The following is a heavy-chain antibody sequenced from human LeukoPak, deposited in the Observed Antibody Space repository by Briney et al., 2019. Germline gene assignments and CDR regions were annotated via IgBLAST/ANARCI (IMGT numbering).Heavy chain of an antibody. Sequence: PGGSLRLSCAASGFTFSSYAMNWVRQAPGKGLEWVSYISSSDGTIHYADSVKGRFTISRDNSNNSLYLQMDSLRAEDTVVYYCAREPRIAAFFTARDSGGTERTIFDPWGQGTLVTVSS. V-gene: IGHV3-48*04. D-gene: IGHD6-6*01. CDR2: ISSSDGTI. J-gene: IGHJ5*02. CDR1: GFTFSSYA. CDR3: AREPRIAAFFTARDSGGTERTIFDP.